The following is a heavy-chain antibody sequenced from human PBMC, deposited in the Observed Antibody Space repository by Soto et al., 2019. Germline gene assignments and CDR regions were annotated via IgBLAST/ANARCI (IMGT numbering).Heavy chain of an antibody. V-gene: IGHV3-21*02. Sequence: EVQVVESGGGLVKPGGSLRLSCATSGFSFSTYNMNWVRQAPGKGLAWVSSINGRSNYKYYTDSVKGRFAISRDNPKNSLYLQMDSLRVEDTAVYYCVREDGLVGSNSAFDYWGQGTLVTVSS. D-gene: IGHD1-26*01. J-gene: IGHJ4*02. CDR1: GFSFSTYN. CDR2: INGRSNYK. CDR3: VREDGLVGSNSAFDY.